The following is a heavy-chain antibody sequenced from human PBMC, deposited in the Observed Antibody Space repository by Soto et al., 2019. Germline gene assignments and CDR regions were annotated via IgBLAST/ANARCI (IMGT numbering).Heavy chain of an antibody. D-gene: IGHD3-3*01. CDR3: ARGSWYYDFWSGYFFREEIYYYYYGMDV. Sequence: PGGSLRLSCAASVFTFSSYAMHWVRQAPGKGLEWVAVISYDGSNKYYADSVKGRFTISRDNSKNTLYLQMNSLRAEDTAVYYCARGSWYYDFWSGYFFREEIYYYYYGMDVWGQGTTVTVSS. J-gene: IGHJ6*02. CDR1: VFTFSSYA. CDR2: ISYDGSNK. V-gene: IGHV3-30-3*01.